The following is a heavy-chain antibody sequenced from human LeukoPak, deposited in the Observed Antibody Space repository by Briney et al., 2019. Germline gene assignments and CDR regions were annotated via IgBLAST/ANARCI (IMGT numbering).Heavy chain of an antibody. Sequence: PRGSLRLSCVASGFTFSSYWMNWVRQAPGKGLEWVANIKQDGSEKYYVDSVKGRFTISTDNAKNSLYLQMNSLRAEDTAVYYCARGHDSSGYYYDFYYYYGMDVWGQGTMVTVSS. D-gene: IGHD3-22*01. J-gene: IGHJ6*02. V-gene: IGHV3-7*01. CDR2: IKQDGSEK. CDR3: ARGHDSSGYYYDFYYYYGMDV. CDR1: GFTFSSYW.